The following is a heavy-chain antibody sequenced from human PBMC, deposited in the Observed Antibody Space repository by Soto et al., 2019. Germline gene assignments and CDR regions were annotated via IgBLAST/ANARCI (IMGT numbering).Heavy chain of an antibody. Sequence: PSETLSLTCTASGGSISSYYWSWIRQPPGKGLEWIGYIYYSGSTNYNPSLKSRVTISVDTSKNQFSLKLSSVTAADTAVYYCARSGYDSIGYYCAGWGQGTLVTVSS. CDR2: IYYSGST. V-gene: IGHV4-59*01. CDR1: GGSISSYY. CDR3: ARSGYDSIGYYCAG. D-gene: IGHD3-22*01. J-gene: IGHJ4*02.